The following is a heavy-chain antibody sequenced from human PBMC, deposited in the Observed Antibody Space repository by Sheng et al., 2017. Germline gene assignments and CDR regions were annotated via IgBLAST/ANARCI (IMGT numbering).Heavy chain of an antibody. D-gene: IGHD6-13*01. J-gene: IGHJ6*03. Sequence: EVQLVESGGGLVQPGGSLRLSCAASGFTFSSYEMNWVRQAPGKGLEWVSYISSSGSTIYYADSVKGRFTISRDNAKNSLYLQMNSLRAEDTAVYYCARRYSSSWYYYYYMDVWGQGTTVTVSS. CDR2: ISSSGSTI. V-gene: IGHV3-48*03. CDR3: ARRYSSSWYYYYYMDV. CDR1: GFTFSSYE.